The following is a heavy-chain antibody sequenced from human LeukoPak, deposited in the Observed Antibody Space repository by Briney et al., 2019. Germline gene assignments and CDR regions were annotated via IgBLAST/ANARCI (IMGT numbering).Heavy chain of an antibody. CDR3: ARDQRYYDSGGRLDY. D-gene: IGHD3-22*01. J-gene: IGHJ4*02. Sequence: ASVKVSYMASGYTFTVYYMHEVRQAPGQGLEWMGIINPSGGRTSYAQKFQGRVTMTRDTSTSTVYMELSSLRSEDTAVYYCARDQRYYDSGGRLDYWGQGALVTVSS. V-gene: IGHV1-46*01. CDR1: GYTFTVYY. CDR2: INPSGGRT.